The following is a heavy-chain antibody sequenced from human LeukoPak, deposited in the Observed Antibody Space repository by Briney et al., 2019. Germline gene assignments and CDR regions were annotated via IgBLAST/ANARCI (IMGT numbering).Heavy chain of an antibody. CDR1: GGSVSSYY. D-gene: IGHD5-12*01. Sequence: SETLSLTCTVSGGSVSSYYWSWIRQPPGKGLEWIGYFSYSGNTNYNPSLKSRVTISVDTSKNQFSLKLRSVTAADPAIYYCARGPLDSGYTYFDYWGQGTLVSVAS. V-gene: IGHV4-59*02. J-gene: IGHJ4*02. CDR3: ARGPLDSGYTYFDY. CDR2: FSYSGNT.